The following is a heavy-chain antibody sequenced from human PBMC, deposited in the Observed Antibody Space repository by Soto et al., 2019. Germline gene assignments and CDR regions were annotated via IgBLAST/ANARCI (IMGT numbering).Heavy chain of an antibody. V-gene: IGHV1-58*01. Sequence: ASVKVSSNASGFTFTTSAVQWVRQARGQRLERIGWIVVGSGNTNYTQKFQERVTISRDMSTSTAYMELSSLRSEDTAVYYCAAVSPRLRFLEGVYYYYGMDVWGQGTTVTVSS. CDR2: IVVGSGNT. J-gene: IGHJ6*02. CDR1: GFTFTTSA. CDR3: AAVSPRLRFLEGVYYYYGMDV. D-gene: IGHD3-3*01.